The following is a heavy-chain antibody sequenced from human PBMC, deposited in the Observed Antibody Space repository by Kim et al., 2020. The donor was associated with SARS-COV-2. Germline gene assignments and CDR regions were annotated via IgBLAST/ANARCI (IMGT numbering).Heavy chain of an antibody. D-gene: IGHD4-17*01. J-gene: IGHJ4*02. V-gene: IGHV3-9*01. CDR2: ISWNSGSI. Sequence: GGSLRLSCAASGFTFDDYAMHWVRQAPGKGLEWVSGISWNSGSIGYADSVKGRFTISRDNAKNSLYLQMNSLRAEDTALYYCAKEVEDGDYGTLDYCGQGTLVTVSS. CDR3: AKEVEDGDYGTLDY. CDR1: GFTFDDYA.